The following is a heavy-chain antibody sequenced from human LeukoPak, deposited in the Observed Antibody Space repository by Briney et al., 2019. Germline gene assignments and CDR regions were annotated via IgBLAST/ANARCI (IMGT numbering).Heavy chain of an antibody. D-gene: IGHD3-10*01. J-gene: IGHJ6*03. CDR1: GGSFSGYY. V-gene: IGHV4-34*01. CDR3: ARLRPNGSGSYRYYYMDV. CDR2: INNSGST. Sequence: SQTLSLTRAVYGGSFSGYYWSCVRQPPGKGLEWVGEINNSGSTNYNTSLKSRDTISVDTSTNQFSLKLSSVSDADTAVYYCARLRPNGSGSYRYYYMDVGGKGTTVTVPS.